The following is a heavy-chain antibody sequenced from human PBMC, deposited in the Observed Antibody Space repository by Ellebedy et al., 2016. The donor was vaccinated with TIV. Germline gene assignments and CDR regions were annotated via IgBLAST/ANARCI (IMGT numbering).Heavy chain of an antibody. Sequence: GGSLRLSCAASGFTFSGSAMHWVRQASGKGLEWVGRIRTKGNSYATAYAASVKGRLTISRDDSKNTAYLQMNSLKTEDTAVYYCTRSAGYYYYGMDVWGQGTTVTVSS. J-gene: IGHJ6*02. CDR3: TRSAGYYYYGMDV. V-gene: IGHV3-73*01. CDR1: GFTFSGSA. CDR2: IRTKGNSYAT.